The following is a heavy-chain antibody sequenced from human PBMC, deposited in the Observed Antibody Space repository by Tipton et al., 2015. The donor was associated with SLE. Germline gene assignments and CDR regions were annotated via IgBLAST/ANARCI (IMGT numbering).Heavy chain of an antibody. CDR1: GRSFIGSY. CDR3: TRAEFSRNWYMYWHFDL. Sequence: TLSLTCAVYGRSFIGSYWTWIRQPPGKGLEWIGDIDHSGVTHYNPSLKSRVTISRDTSGNQFSLNLSSVTASDTAVYFCTRAEFSRNWYMYWHFDLWGRGTLVTVSS. CDR2: IDHSGVT. V-gene: IGHV4-34*01. D-gene: IGHD6-13*01. J-gene: IGHJ2*01.